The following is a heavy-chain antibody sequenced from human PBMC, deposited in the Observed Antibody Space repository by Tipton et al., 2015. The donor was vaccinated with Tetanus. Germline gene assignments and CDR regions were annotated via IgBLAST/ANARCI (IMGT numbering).Heavy chain of an antibody. J-gene: IGHJ3*02. Sequence: TLSLTCTVSGGSISSYYWSWIRQPPGKGLEWIGYIYFNGSTNYNPSLKSRVTISVDRSKNQFSLKLSSVTAADTAVYYCARQITAADAFDTWGQGTMVTVSS. V-gene: IGHV4-59*08. D-gene: IGHD3-16*01. CDR1: GGSISSYY. CDR2: IYFNGST. CDR3: ARQITAADAFDT.